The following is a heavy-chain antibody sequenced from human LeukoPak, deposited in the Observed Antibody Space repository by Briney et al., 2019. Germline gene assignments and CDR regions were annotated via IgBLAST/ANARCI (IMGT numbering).Heavy chain of an antibody. CDR1: GGSISSCY. Sequence: SETLSLTCTVSGGSISSCYWSWIRQPPGKGLEWIAYISDIGSINYNPSLKSRVTISLDTSKNQFSLKLSSVTAADTAVYYCAGHHPRNTVDFWGQGTLVTVSS. CDR2: ISDIGSI. J-gene: IGHJ4*02. CDR3: AGHHPRNTVDF. D-gene: IGHD2-8*02. V-gene: IGHV4-59*08.